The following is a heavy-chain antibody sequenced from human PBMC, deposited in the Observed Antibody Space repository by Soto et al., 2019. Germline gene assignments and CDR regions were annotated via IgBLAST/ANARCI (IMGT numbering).Heavy chain of an antibody. V-gene: IGHV3-23*01. Sequence: PGGSLRLSCAASGFTFYSYAMSWVRQAPGKGLEWVSAITGSGGSTYYADSVKGRFTISRDNSKNTLYLQMDSLRAEDTAVYYCAKRSYGSGSFYYFDYWGQGTLVTVSS. CDR3: AKRSYGSGSFYYFDY. CDR1: GFTFYSYA. CDR2: ITGSGGST. D-gene: IGHD3-10*01. J-gene: IGHJ4*02.